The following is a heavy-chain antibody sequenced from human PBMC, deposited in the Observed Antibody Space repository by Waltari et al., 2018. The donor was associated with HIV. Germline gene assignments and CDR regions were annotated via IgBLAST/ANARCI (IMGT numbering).Heavy chain of an antibody. CDR1: GATPTALS. D-gene: IGHD1-26*01. Sequence: QVQLIQSGAEVKKPGASVKVSCKVFGATPTALSMHWVRQAPGKGFAWRGSFDREDDETMCAQKLQRRATKTEDTSTDSAYMELSSLTSEETAVYYCATGGGTTSIQLDDLDVWGQGTTVTVSS. CDR2: FDREDDET. J-gene: IGHJ6*02. CDR3: ATGGGTTSIQLDDLDV. V-gene: IGHV1-24*01.